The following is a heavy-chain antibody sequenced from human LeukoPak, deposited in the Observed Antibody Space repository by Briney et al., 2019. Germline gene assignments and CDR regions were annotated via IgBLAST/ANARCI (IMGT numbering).Heavy chain of an antibody. D-gene: IGHD4-17*01. CDR3: AKADKVNAKMTTVTSSDG. V-gene: IGHV3-66*01. Sequence: GGSLRLSCVASGFAVSINYMSWVRQAPGKGLEWVSVIYNVDDTIYADSVKGRFTISRDNSKNTLYLQMNSLRAEDTAVYYCAKADKVNAKMTTVTSSDGWGQGTLVTVSS. CDR1: GFAVSINY. CDR2: IYNVDDT. J-gene: IGHJ4*02.